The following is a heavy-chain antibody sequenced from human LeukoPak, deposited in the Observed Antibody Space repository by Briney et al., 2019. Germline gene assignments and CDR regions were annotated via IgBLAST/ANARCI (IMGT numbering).Heavy chain of an antibody. V-gene: IGHV3-66*04. CDR1: GFTVSSNY. Sequence: GGSLRLSCAASGFTVSSNYMSWVRQAPGKGLEWVSVIYSGGSTYYADSVKGRFTISRDNSKNTLYLQMNSLRAEDTAVYYCARRGGSSSRRSPIDYWGQGTLVTVSS. CDR2: IYSGGST. J-gene: IGHJ4*02. CDR3: ARRGGSSSRRSPIDY. D-gene: IGHD6-6*01.